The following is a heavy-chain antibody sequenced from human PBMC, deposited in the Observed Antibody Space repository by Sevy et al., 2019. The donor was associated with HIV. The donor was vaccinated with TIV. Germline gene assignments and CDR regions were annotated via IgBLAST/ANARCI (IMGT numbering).Heavy chain of an antibody. CDR2: LSFGCGQI. J-gene: IGHJ4*02. V-gene: IGHV3-23*01. D-gene: IGHD2-8*01. CDR1: GFTFNKYS. Sequence: GGSLRLSCVASGFTFNKYSMSWVRQAPGKGLERVSTLSFGCGQINYADTVKGRFTISRDDSKNTLYLQMNSLRAEDTAVYYCAREGCTRPHDFWGQGTLVTVSS. CDR3: AREGCTRPHDF.